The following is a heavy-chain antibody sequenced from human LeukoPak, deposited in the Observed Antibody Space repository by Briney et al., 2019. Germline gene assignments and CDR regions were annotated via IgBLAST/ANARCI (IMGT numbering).Heavy chain of an antibody. J-gene: IGHJ4*02. D-gene: IGHD6-19*01. CDR2: INPNSGGT. V-gene: IGHV1-2*02. CDR1: GYTFTGYY. Sequence: GASVKVSCKASGYTFTGYYMHWVRQAPGQGLEWMGWINPNSGGTNYAQKFQGRVTMTRDTSISTAYMELSRLRSDDTAVYYCARLLPDSSGWYEDYWGQGTLVTVSS. CDR3: ARLLPDSSGWYEDY.